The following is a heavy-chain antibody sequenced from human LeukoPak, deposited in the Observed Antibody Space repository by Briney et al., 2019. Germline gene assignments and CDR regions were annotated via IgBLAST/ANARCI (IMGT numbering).Heavy chain of an antibody. CDR1: GVTFSRYA. CDR2: ISSIGGST. J-gene: IGHJ4*02. Sequence: PGESLRLSCAASGVTFSRYAMNWVRQPPGKGLEWVSVISSIGGSTYYADSVKGRFIVSRDNSQNTLFLQMTSLRAEDTAVYYCAKDRLQATNSPPAFWGQGTLVTVSS. CDR3: AKDRLQATNSPPAF. D-gene: IGHD1-26*01. V-gene: IGHV3-23*01.